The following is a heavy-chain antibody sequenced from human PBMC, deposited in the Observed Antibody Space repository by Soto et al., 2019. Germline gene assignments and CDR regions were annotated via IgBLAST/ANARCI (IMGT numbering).Heavy chain of an antibody. J-gene: IGHJ6*02. D-gene: IGHD1-1*01. CDR2: IYHSGTT. CDR1: GDSITSTNW. V-gene: IGHV4-4*02. CDR3: ARLNGPDHYGLDV. Sequence: QVQLQESGPGLVKPSGTLSLTCGVSGDSITSTNWWSWVRQPPGRGLEWIGEIYHSGTTHYNPSLKSRITILLDESKNQFSLNLSSVTAADTDVYSCARLNGPDHYGLDVWGQGTTVSVFS.